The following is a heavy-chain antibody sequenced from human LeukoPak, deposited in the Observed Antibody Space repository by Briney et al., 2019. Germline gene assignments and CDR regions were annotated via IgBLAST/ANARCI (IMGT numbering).Heavy chain of an antibody. CDR1: GFTFSGYA. J-gene: IGHJ4*02. V-gene: IGHV3-30*04. CDR2: ISYDGRGK. CDR3: ARERSGYDHQY. D-gene: IGHD5-12*01. Sequence: GRPLRLPCAASGFTFSGYAMHWVRQAPGKGLEWVTLISYDGRGKYYADSVKGRFTISRDNSENMLYLQMNSLRPEDTAVYYCARERSGYDHQYWGQGTLVTVSS.